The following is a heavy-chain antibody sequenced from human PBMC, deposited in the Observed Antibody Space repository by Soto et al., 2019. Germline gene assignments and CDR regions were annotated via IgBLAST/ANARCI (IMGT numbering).Heavy chain of an antibody. CDR1: GFTFRSDA. D-gene: IGHD6-6*01. V-gene: IGHV3-64*01. Sequence: EVQLVESGGGLAQPGGSLRLSCAASGFTFRSDAMDWVRQAPGKGLEYVSGISSNGIGTYYASSVKGRFTISRDNSRDTVYLQMASLRPEDMGVYYCARRARADYYYMDVWGKGTTVTVS. CDR2: ISSNGIGT. CDR3: ARRARADYYYMDV. J-gene: IGHJ6*03.